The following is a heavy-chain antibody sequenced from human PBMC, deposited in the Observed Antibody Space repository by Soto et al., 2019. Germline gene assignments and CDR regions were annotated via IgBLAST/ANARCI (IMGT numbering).Heavy chain of an antibody. Sequence: SETLSLTCTVSGGSISSYYWSWIRQPPGKGLEWIGYIYYSGSTNYNPSLKSRVTISVDTSKNQFSLKLSSVTAADTAVYYCARVWVGDDFWRRHIKSYYMDVWGKGTTVTVSS. V-gene: IGHV4-59*01. D-gene: IGHD3-3*01. CDR3: ARVWVGDDFWRRHIKSYYMDV. CDR2: IYYSGST. J-gene: IGHJ6*03. CDR1: GGSISSYY.